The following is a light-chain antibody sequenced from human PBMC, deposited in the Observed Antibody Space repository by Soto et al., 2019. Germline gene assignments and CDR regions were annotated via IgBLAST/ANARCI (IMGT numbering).Light chain of an antibody. CDR3: QQRSNWRT. V-gene: IGKV3-11*01. CDR1: QSVSSY. J-gene: IGKJ1*01. Sequence: EIVLTQSPGTLSLSPGERATLSCRASQSVSSYLAWYQQKPGQAPRLLIYDASNRATGIPARFSGSGSGTDFTLTISSLEPEDFAVYYCQQRSNWRTFGQGTKVDIK. CDR2: DAS.